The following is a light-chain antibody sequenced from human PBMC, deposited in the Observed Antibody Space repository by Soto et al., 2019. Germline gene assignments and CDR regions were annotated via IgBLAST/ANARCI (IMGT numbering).Light chain of an antibody. CDR2: FGS. CDR3: MQALQSLT. J-gene: IGKJ5*01. V-gene: IGKV2-28*01. Sequence: EIVMTQSPLSLPVTPGEPASISCSSSQILLHSNGYNDLDGYMQKPGQSPXXLIYFGSNRAPGVPGRFSGSGSGTDFTLKINRVAAEDVGTYYCMQALQSLTFGQGTRLEIK. CDR1: QILLHSNGYND.